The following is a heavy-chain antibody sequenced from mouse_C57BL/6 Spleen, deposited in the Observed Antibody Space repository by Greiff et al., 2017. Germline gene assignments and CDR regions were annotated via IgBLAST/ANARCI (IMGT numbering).Heavy chain of an antibody. CDR1: GYTFTSYW. Sequence: QVQLQQPGAELVKPGASVKMSCKASGYTFTSYWITWVKQRPGQGLEWIGDIYPGSGSTNYNEKFKSKATLTVDTSSSTAYMQLSSLTSADSAVYYCARSCAGTGNAMDYWGKGTSVTVSS. CDR3: ARSCAGTGNAMDY. CDR2: IYPGSGST. V-gene: IGHV1-55*01. J-gene: IGHJ4*01. D-gene: IGHD3-3*01.